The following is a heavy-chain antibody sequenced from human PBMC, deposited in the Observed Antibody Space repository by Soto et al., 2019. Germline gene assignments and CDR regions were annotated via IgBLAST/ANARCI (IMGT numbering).Heavy chain of an antibody. Sequence: SETLSLTFNVCGGSISSHYWSWIRQPPGKGLEWIGYIYYSGSTNYNPSLKSRVTISVDTSKNQFSLKLSSVTAADTAVYYCARGTSYYGSGSSTYYFDYWGQGTLVTVSS. CDR3: ARGTSYYGSGSSTYYFDY. V-gene: IGHV4-59*11. D-gene: IGHD3-10*01. J-gene: IGHJ4*02. CDR2: IYYSGST. CDR1: GGSISSHY.